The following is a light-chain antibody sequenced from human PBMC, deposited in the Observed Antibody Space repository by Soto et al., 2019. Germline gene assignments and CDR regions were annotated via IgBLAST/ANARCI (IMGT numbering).Light chain of an antibody. Sequence: EIVLTQSPGTLSLSPGERATLSCRASQSVSRSNFAWYQQKPGQAPRLLIYGASSRATGIPDRFSGAGSGTDFTLRINRLEPEDFAVYYCQHYDTSLTFGGGTKVEL. J-gene: IGKJ4*01. CDR1: QSVSRSN. CDR3: QHYDTSLT. V-gene: IGKV3-20*01. CDR2: GAS.